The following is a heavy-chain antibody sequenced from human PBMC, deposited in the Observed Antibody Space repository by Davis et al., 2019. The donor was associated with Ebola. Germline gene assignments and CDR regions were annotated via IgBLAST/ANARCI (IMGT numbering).Heavy chain of an antibody. D-gene: IGHD3-22*01. CDR1: GDSVSSNTAA. J-gene: IGHJ4*02. CDR3: ARDPPYDQGYDY. CDR2: TYYRSKWFV. V-gene: IGHV6-1*01. Sequence: SQTLSLTCAISGDSVSSNTAAWNSIRQSPSRGLEWLGRTYYRSKWFVDYAVSVKSRMTINSDTSKNQFSLQLSSVTPEDTAVYYCARDPPYDQGYDYWGQGILVTVSS.